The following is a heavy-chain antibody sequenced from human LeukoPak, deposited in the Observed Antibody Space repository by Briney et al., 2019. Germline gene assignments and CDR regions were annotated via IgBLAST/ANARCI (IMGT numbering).Heavy chain of an antibody. CDR3: ASEAVAGKKWFDP. V-gene: IGHV4-59*12. J-gene: IGHJ5*02. CDR2: IFYSGST. D-gene: IGHD6-19*01. Sequence: PSETLSLTCTVSGGSISSYYWSWIRQPPGKGLEWIGNIFYSGSTYYSPSLKSRLTLSVDTSKNQFSLKLSSVTAADTAVYYCASEAVAGKKWFDPWGQGTLVTVSS. CDR1: GGSISSYY.